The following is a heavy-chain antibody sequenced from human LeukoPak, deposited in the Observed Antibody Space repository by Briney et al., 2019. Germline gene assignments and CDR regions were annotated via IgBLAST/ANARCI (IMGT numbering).Heavy chain of an antibody. CDR2: ISGSGGST. Sequence: GGSLRLSCAASGFTFSSYAMSWVRQAPGKGLEWVSAISGSGGSTYYADSVKGRFTISRDNSKNTLYLQMNSLRAEVTAVYYCAKELRLPYSSSAPRYYFDYWGQGTLVTVSS. J-gene: IGHJ4*02. CDR3: AKELRLPYSSSAPRYYFDY. CDR1: GFTFSSYA. V-gene: IGHV3-23*01. D-gene: IGHD6-6*01.